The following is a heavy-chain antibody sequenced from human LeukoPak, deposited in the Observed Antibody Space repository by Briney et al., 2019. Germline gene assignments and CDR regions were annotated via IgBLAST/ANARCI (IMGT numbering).Heavy chain of an antibody. D-gene: IGHD4-17*01. Sequence: PGGSLRLSCAASGFTFSDYYMSWIRQAPGKGLEWVSVIYSGGSTYYADSVKGRFTISRDNSKNTLYLQMNSLRAEDTAVYYCARGPGTVTTLGYFQHWGQGTLVTVSS. J-gene: IGHJ1*01. CDR3: ARGPGTVTTLGYFQH. CDR2: IYSGGST. CDR1: GFTFSDYY. V-gene: IGHV3-66*01.